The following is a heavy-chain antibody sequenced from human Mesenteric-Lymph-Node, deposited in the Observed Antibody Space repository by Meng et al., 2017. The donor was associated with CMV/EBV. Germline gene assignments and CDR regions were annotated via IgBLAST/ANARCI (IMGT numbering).Heavy chain of an antibody. V-gene: IGHV3-30-3*01. CDR1: GFTFSTYA. D-gene: IGHD2-8*01. J-gene: IGHJ6*02. CDR2: ISYDGSNK. Sequence: GESLKISCEASGFTFSTYAMHWVRQAPGKGLEWVALISYDGSNKYYADSVKGRFTISRDNSKNTLYLQMNSLRAEDTAVYYCARARGYCTNGVCYKSFRDDKEPGPDYGMDVWGRGTTVTVSS. CDR3: ARARGYCTNGVCYKSFRDDKEPGPDYGMDV.